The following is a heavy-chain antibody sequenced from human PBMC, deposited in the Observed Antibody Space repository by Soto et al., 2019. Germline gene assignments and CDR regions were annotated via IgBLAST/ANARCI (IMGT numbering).Heavy chain of an antibody. Sequence: PSDTLSLTCPFSRLSIPSNSYYWAWIGQPPGQGLEWIGSIYYSGSTYYNPALKSRVTISVDTSKNQFSLKLSSVTAADTAVYYCARGWGRNYYDSRGYGMDVWGQGTT. CDR2: IYYSGST. CDR1: RLSIPSNSYY. J-gene: IGHJ6*02. D-gene: IGHD3-22*01. V-gene: IGHV4-39*01. CDR3: ARGWGRNYYDSRGYGMDV.